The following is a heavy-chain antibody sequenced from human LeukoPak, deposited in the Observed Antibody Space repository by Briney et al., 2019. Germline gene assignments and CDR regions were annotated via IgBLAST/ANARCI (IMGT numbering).Heavy chain of an antibody. Sequence: SETLSLTCTVSGGSISSSSYYWGWIRQPPGKGLEWIVSIYYSGSTYYNPSLKSRVTISVDTSKNQFSLKLSSVTAADTAVYYCARLYCSSTSCYHYDYWGQGTLVTVSS. V-gene: IGHV4-39*01. CDR1: GGSISSSSYY. J-gene: IGHJ4*02. CDR2: IYYSGST. D-gene: IGHD2-2*01. CDR3: ARLYCSSTSCYHYDY.